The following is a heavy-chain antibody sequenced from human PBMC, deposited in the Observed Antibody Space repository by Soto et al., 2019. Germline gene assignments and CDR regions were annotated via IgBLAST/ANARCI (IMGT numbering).Heavy chain of an antibody. CDR2: ISSSSRYI. D-gene: IGHD2-15*01. J-gene: IGHJ6*02. Sequence: GSLRLSCATSGFTFSSYSMNWVRQAPGMGLEWVSSISSSSRYIYYADSVGGRFTISRDNAKNSLYLQINSLRAEDTAVYYCARDRLVAATSAPPYCYYGMDVWGQGTTVTVSS. CDR1: GFTFSSYS. V-gene: IGHV3-21*01. CDR3: ARDRLVAATSAPPYCYYGMDV.